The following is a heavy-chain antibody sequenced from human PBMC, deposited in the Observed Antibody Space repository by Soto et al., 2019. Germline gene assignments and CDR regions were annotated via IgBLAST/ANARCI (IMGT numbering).Heavy chain of an antibody. J-gene: IGHJ4*02. CDR1: GDTFRTYD. CDR2: MNPNRGNT. Sequence: GASVKLSCKTSGDTFRTYDINWVRQATGQGLEWMGWMNPNRGNTGYAQKFQGRVTMTRDTSINTAYMELSSLRSDDTAVYYCVTSRPRQDIVLDWGQGTQVTVSS. D-gene: IGHD2-15*01. CDR3: VTSRPRQDIVLD. V-gene: IGHV1-8*01.